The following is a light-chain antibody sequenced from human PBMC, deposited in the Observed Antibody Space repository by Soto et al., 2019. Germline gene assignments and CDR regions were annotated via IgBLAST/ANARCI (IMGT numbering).Light chain of an antibody. CDR2: DAS. CDR3: QHRSSWPRT. J-gene: IGKJ2*01. CDR1: QSISSF. Sequence: ETVLTQSPATLSLSPGESATVSCRASQSISSFLAWYQHKPGQAPRLLIYDASNRATGIPARFSGSGSETDFTLTISSLEPEDFAVYYCQHRSSWPRTFGQGTRLEIK. V-gene: IGKV3-11*01.